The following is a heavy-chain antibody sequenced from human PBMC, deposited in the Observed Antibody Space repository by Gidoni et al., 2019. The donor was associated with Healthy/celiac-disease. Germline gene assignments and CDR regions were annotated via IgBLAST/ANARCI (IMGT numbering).Heavy chain of an antibody. Sequence: QVQLVQSGAEVKQPGSSVKVSCKASGGTFSSYAISWVRQAPGQGCEWMGGIIPIFGTANYAQKFQGRVTITADKSTSTAYMELSSLRSEDTAGYYCAREPSESGSWGAYWGQGTLVTVSA. CDR2: IIPIFGTA. J-gene: IGHJ4*02. D-gene: IGHD1-26*01. CDR3: AREPSESGSWGAY. V-gene: IGHV1-69*06. CDR1: GGTFSSYA.